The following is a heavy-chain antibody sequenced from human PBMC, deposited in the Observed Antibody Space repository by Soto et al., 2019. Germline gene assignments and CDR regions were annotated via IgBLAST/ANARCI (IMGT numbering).Heavy chain of an antibody. Sequence: EVQLVESGGGLVQPGRSLRLSCAASGFTFDDYAMHWVRQVPGKGLECVSGISWNSGRIGYADSVKGRFTISRDNAKNSLYLQMNRLRAEDTALYYCEKGEGYDYGDYALDYWGQGTLVTVSS. J-gene: IGHJ4*02. CDR3: EKGEGYDYGDYALDY. D-gene: IGHD4-17*01. CDR2: ISWNSGRI. V-gene: IGHV3-9*01. CDR1: GFTFDDYA.